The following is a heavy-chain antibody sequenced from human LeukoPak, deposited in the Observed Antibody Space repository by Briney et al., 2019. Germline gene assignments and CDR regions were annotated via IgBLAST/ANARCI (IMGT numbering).Heavy chain of an antibody. CDR1: GFTFSSYA. V-gene: IGHV3-23*01. Sequence: GGSLRLSCAASGFTFSSYAMGWVRQTPGKRLEWVSVISGSGGSTYYADSVKGRFTISRDNSKNTLCLQMNSLRAEDTALYYCAKGRRLYAYDYWGQGTLVTVSS. D-gene: IGHD3-16*01. CDR3: AKGRRLYAYDY. CDR2: ISGSGGST. J-gene: IGHJ4*02.